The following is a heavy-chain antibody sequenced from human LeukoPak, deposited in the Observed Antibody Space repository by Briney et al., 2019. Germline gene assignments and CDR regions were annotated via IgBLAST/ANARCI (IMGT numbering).Heavy chain of an antibody. CDR3: AKSLRRYDSSGYIDY. CDR1: GFTFSSYG. J-gene: IGHJ4*02. V-gene: IGHV3-30*02. CDR2: IRYDGSNK. Sequence: GGSLRLFCAASGFTFSSYGMHWVRQAPGKGLEWVAFIRYDGSNKYYADSVKGRFTISRDNSKNTLYLQMNSLRAEDTAVYYCAKSLRRYDSSGYIDYWGQGTLVTVSS. D-gene: IGHD3-22*01.